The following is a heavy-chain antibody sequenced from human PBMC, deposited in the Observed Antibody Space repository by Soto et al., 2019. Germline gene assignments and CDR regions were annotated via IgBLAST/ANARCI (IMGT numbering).Heavy chain of an antibody. CDR1: GGTFSSYA. J-gene: IGHJ6*02. D-gene: IGHD2-15*01. V-gene: IGHV1-69*12. Sequence: QVQLVQSGAEVKKPGSSVKVSCKASGGTFSSYAISWVRQAPGQGLEWLGGIIPIFGTANYAQKFQGRVKITADESTSTAYMELSSLRSEDTAVYYCARVLGGGVVAATRFSSNGMDVWGQGTTVTVSS. CDR2: IIPIFGTA. CDR3: ARVLGGGVVAATRFSSNGMDV.